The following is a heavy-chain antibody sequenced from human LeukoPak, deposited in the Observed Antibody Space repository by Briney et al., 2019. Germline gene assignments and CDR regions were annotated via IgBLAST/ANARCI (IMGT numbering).Heavy chain of an antibody. V-gene: IGHV4-31*03. CDR2: IYYSGST. D-gene: IGHD3-10*01. J-gene: IGHJ5*02. CDR1: GDSISSGGYY. CDR3: ARDQAGITMVRGVIRSHWFDP. Sequence: PSETLSLTCTVSGDSISSGGYYWSWIRQHPGEGLEWIGYIYYSGSTYYNPSLKSRVTISVDTSKNQFSLKLSSVTAADTAVYYCARDQAGITMVRGVIRSHWFDPWGQGTLVTVSS.